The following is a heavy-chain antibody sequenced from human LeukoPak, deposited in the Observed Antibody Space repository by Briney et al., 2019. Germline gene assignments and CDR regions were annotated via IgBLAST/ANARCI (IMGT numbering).Heavy chain of an antibody. CDR1: GFTFNTYV. J-gene: IGHJ6*04. D-gene: IGHD3-10*02. CDR2: INGPGDYT. CDR3: AELGITMIGGV. Sequence: GGSLRLSCAASGFTFNTYVMTWVRQAPGKGLEWVSAINGPGDYTDYADSVKGRFTISRDNSKNTLHLQMNSLRAEDTAVYYCAELGITMIGGVWGKGTTVTISS. V-gene: IGHV3-23*01.